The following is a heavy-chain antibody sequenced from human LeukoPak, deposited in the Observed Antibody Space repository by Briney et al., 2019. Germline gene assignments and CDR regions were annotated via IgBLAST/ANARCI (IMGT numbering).Heavy chain of an antibody. D-gene: IGHD6-13*01. CDR3: ASLVAGWYSSSWATPDY. Sequence: GGSLRLSCAASGFTFSSYAMHWVRQAPGKGLEWVAVISYDGSNKYYADSVKGLFTISRDNSKNTLYLQMNSLRAEDTAVYYCASLVAGWYSSSWATPDYWGQGTLVTVSS. CDR1: GFTFSSYA. CDR2: ISYDGSNK. V-gene: IGHV3-30-3*01. J-gene: IGHJ4*02.